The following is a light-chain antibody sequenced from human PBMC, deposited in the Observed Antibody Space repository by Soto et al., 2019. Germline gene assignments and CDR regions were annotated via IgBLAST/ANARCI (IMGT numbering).Light chain of an antibody. CDR3: QQYGRSPT. V-gene: IGKV3-20*01. J-gene: IGKJ1*01. CDR2: GAS. Sequence: GSTQSPGTRPWSPKVRATLSCRASQSVSSSYLAWYQQKPGQAPRLLIYGASSRATGIPDRFSGSGSGTDFTHTISRLEPEDFAVYYCQQYGRSPTFGQGT. CDR1: QSVSSSY.